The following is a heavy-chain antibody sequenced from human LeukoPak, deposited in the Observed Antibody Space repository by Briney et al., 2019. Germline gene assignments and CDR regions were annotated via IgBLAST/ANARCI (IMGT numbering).Heavy chain of an antibody. V-gene: IGHV5-51*01. CDR3: ARPGIVGATAHFDY. J-gene: IGHJ4*02. CDR1: RYSFSNYW. CDR2: ISPADSDT. D-gene: IGHD1-26*01. Sequence: GESLKISCKGARYSFSNYWIGWVRQMPGKGLEWMGIISPADSDTWYSPSFQGQVTISADKSINTTYLQWSSLKASDTAMYYCARPGIVGATAHFDYWGQGTLVTVSS.